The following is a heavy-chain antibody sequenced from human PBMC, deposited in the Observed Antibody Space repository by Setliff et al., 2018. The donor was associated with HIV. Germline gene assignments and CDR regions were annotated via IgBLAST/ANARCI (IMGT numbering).Heavy chain of an antibody. J-gene: IGHJ3*01. CDR2: MKEGGRT. Sequence: SETLSLTCAMSGDYLNRDAFPRRWIRLPPGEGLDWTGYMKEGGRTYYYPSLRSRVTITSDKSKNQLSLTLNSVTAADTAVYYCARQRAGEIEKLPGALPLRGVFDLWGQGTMVTVSS. CDR3: ARQRAGEIEKLPGALPLRGVFDL. CDR1: GDYLNRDAFP. D-gene: IGHD1-1*01. V-gene: IGHV4-30-2*01.